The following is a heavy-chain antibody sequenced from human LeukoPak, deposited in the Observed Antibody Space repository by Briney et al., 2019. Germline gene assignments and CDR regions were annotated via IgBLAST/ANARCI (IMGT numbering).Heavy chain of an antibody. CDR2: IYPGDSDT. CDR1: GYSFTSYR. J-gene: IGHJ2*01. CDR3: TRRVAVAGNWYFDL. D-gene: IGHD6-19*01. Sequence: GESLKISCKGSGYSFTSYRIGWVRQMPGKGLEWMGIIYPGDSDTRYSPSFQGQVTISADKSISTAYLQWSSLKASDTAMYYCTRRVAVAGNWYFDLWGRGTLVTVSS. V-gene: IGHV5-51*01.